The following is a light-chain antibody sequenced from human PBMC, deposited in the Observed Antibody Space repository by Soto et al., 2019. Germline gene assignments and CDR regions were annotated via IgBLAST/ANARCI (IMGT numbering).Light chain of an antibody. CDR2: EVS. J-gene: IGLJ2*01. V-gene: IGLV2-14*01. CDR1: SSDVGGYNY. Sequence: QSALTQPASVSGSPGQSITISCTGISSDVGGYNYVSWYQQHPGKAPKLMIYEVSNRPSGVSNRFSGSKSGTSASLAISGLQSQDEADYYCTACEDNLSLVVFGGGTKLTVL. CDR3: TACEDNLSLVV.